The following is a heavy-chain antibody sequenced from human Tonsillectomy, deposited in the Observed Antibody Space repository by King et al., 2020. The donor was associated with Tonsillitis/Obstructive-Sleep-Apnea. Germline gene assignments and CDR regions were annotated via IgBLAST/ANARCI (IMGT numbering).Heavy chain of an antibody. CDR2: IDPSDSYT. J-gene: IGHJ6*03. D-gene: IGHD6-6*01. Sequence: NSWVRQMPGKGLEWMGRIDPSDSYTNYSPSFQGHVTITADKSISTAYLQWSSLKALATAMYYCARSHSAIAARSYYHYMDVWGKRTSVTVSS. V-gene: IGHV5-10-1*01. CDR3: ARSHSAIAARSYYHYMDV.